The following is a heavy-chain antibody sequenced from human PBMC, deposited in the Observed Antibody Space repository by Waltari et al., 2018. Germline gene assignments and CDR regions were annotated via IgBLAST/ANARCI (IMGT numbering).Heavy chain of an antibody. Sequence: EVQLVESGGGLIQPGGSLRLSCSASGFTFSATSVNWVRQAAGKGLEWVSFMSSGGKTIYYTDSVKGRFTISRDNAKNSLLLQMNSLRDEDTAVYYCARGITLDVWGQGTTVTVSS. CDR3: ARGITLDV. J-gene: IGHJ6*02. V-gene: IGHV3-48*02. CDR2: MSSGGKTI. CDR1: GFTFSATS.